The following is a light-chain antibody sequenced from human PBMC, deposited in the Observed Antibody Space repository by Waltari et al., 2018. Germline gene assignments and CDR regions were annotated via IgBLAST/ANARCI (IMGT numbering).Light chain of an antibody. J-gene: IGKJ1*01. CDR1: QSVSSY. CDR3: QQRSNWPPT. CDR2: DAS. Sequence: ESVLTQSPATLSLSPGERATLSCRASQSVSSYLAWYQQKPGQAPRLLIYDASNRATGIPARFSGSGSVTDFNLTITSLEPEDFAVYYCQQRSNWPPTFGQGTKVEIK. V-gene: IGKV3-11*01.